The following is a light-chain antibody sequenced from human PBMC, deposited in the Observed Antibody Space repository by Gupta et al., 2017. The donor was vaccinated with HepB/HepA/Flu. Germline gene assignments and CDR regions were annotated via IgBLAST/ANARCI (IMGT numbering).Light chain of an antibody. V-gene: IGLV2-8*01. CDR2: EVS. Sequence: QSALTPPPSASGSPGPSVPIPCTGTSSDVGTYNYVSWYQQPPGKAPKLMIYEVSERPSGVPDRFSGSKSGNTASPTVSGLHAEDKADYYCASYAGSNFLVFGGGTKLTVL. J-gene: IGLJ3*02. CDR1: SSDVGTYNY. CDR3: ASYAGSNFLV.